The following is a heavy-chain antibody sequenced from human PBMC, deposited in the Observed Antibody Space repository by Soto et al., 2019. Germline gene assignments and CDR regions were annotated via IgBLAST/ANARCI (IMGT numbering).Heavy chain of an antibody. CDR3: EGYRSSWGPSTSDS. V-gene: IGHV1-69*02. CDR2: IIPILGIA. CDR1: GGTFSSYT. D-gene: IGHD6-13*01. Sequence: QVQLVQSGAEVKKPGSSVKVSCKASGGTFSSYTISWVRQAPGQGLEWMGRIIPILGIANYAQKFQGRVTITADQSTRPAYHDVSSLRSGETAVYSCEGYRSSWGPSTSDSWGQGPLVTVST. J-gene: IGHJ4*02.